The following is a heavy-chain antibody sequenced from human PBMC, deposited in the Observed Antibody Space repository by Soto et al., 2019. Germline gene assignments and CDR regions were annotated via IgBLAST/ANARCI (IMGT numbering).Heavy chain of an antibody. CDR2: IYYSGGT. Sequence: PSETLSLTCAVSGGSISSPGYYWTWIRQHPGKGLEWIGYIYYSGGTSYNPSLNSRLAISVDTSKNHFSLKLSSVTAADTAVYYCARDRGYSSGWYSDVWGQGTPVTVSS. V-gene: IGHV4-31*11. D-gene: IGHD6-19*01. CDR1: GGSISSPGYY. J-gene: IGHJ6*02. CDR3: ARDRGYSSGWYSDV.